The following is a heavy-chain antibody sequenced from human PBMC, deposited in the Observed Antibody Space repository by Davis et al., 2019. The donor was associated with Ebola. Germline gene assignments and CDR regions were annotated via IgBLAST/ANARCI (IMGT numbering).Heavy chain of an antibody. CDR1: GGSISSYY. CDR2: IYTSGST. CDR3: ARDGLPISQVGAHIGGYFDY. Sequence: PSETLSLTCTVSGGSISSYYWSWIRQPAGKGLEWIGRIYTSGSTNYNPSLKSRVTMSVDTSKNQFSLKLSSVTAADTAVYYCARDGLPISQVGAHIGGYFDYWGQGTLVTVS. D-gene: IGHD1-26*01. V-gene: IGHV4-4*07. J-gene: IGHJ4*02.